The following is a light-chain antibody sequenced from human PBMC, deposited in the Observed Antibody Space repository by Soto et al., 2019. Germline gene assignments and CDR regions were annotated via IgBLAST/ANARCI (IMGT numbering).Light chain of an antibody. V-gene: IGKV3-20*01. CDR1: QSVSSAH. J-gene: IGKJ1*01. CDR3: QQFGTSPRT. CDR2: TAS. Sequence: EIVLTQSPGTLSLFPGERATFSCRASQSVSSAHLAWYQQKPGQAPGLLMFTASSRATGIPDRFSGTGSGTDLTLTISRLESEDSAVYYCQQFGTSPRTFGQGTKVEIK.